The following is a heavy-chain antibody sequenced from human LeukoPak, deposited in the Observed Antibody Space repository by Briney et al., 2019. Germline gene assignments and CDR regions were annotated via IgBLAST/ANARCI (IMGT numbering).Heavy chain of an antibody. Sequence: SETLSLTCAVSGYSISSSNWWGWIRQPPGKGLEWIGYIYYSGTTNYNPSLKSRVTMSVDTSKNQFSLKLSSVTAADTAVYYCARAVPPRIVGATYYFDYWGQGTLVTVSS. V-gene: IGHV4-28*03. D-gene: IGHD1-26*01. CDR1: GYSISSSNW. J-gene: IGHJ4*02. CDR2: IYYSGTT. CDR3: ARAVPPRIVGATYYFDY.